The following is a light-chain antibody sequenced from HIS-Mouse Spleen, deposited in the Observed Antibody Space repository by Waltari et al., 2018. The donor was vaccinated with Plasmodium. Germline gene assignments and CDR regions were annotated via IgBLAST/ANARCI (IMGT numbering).Light chain of an antibody. J-gene: IGKJ3*01. CDR2: GAS. V-gene: IGKV3-15*01. Sequence: IVMTQSPATLSVSPGERATLSCLASQSVSSNFAWYQQKPGQAPRLLIYGASTMATGIPARFSGSGSGTEFTLTISSLQSEDFAVYYCQQYTTWPFTFGPGTKVDIK. CDR1: QSVSSN. CDR3: QQYTTWPFT.